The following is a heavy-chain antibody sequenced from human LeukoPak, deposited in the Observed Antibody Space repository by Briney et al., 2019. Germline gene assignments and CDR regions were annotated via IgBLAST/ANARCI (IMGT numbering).Heavy chain of an antibody. J-gene: IGHJ4*02. CDR2: IYYSGST. CDR3: ARDEYSNYYDY. D-gene: IGHD4-11*01. V-gene: IGHV4-39*07. CDR1: GGSISSSSYY. Sequence: SETLSLTCTVPGGSISSSSYYWGWIRQPPGKGLEWIGSIYYSGSTYYNPSLKSRVTISVDTSKNQFSLKLSSVTAADTAVYYCARDEYSNYYDYWGQGTLVTVSS.